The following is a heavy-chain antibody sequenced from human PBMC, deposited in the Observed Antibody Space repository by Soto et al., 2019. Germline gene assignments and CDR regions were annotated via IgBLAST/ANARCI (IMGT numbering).Heavy chain of an antibody. V-gene: IGHV5-51*01. J-gene: IGHJ6*02. CDR1: GYSFTSYW. D-gene: IGHD3-3*01. Sequence: PGESVKISCKGSGYSFTSYWIVLVRQMPGKGLEWMGIIYPGDSNTRYSPSLQGQVTISVDKSISTAYLQWSSLKATDTAMYYCARHAYDFWSGHPNPRYYYGMDVWGQGTTVTVSS. CDR2: IYPGDSNT. CDR3: ARHAYDFWSGHPNPRYYYGMDV.